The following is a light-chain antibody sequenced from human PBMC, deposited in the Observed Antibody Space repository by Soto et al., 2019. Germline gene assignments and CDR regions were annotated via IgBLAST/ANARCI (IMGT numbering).Light chain of an antibody. CDR1: SSSIGAGND. V-gene: IGLV1-40*01. CDR3: QSYDNSLSGPV. Sequence: QSVLTQPPSVSGAPGQGVAISCTGSSSSIGAGNDVHWYRQVPGTAPKLLIYGNDNRPSGVPDRFSGSKSGTSASLAIAGLQAEDEADYYCQSYDNSLSGPVFGGGTKLTVL. J-gene: IGLJ3*02. CDR2: GND.